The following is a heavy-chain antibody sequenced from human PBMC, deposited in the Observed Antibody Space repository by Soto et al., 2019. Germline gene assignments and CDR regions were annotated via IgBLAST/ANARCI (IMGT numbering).Heavy chain of an antibody. CDR1: GGSITSSSYY. D-gene: IGHD3-9*01. CDR3: ARAFAIDWYTYYFDY. Sequence: SETLSLTCTVSGGSITSSSYYWGLIRQPPGKGLEWIGSIYYSGRTYYNPSLKSRVTISVDTSKNQFSLKLSSVTAADTAVYYCARAFAIDWYTYYFDYWGQGPLVTVSS. V-gene: IGHV4-39*01. CDR2: IYYSGRT. J-gene: IGHJ4*02.